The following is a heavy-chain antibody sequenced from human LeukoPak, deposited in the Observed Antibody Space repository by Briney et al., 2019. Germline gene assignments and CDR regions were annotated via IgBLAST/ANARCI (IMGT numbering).Heavy chain of an antibody. CDR2: IYTSGST. Sequence: PSESLSLARTVAAGSTSRDYSRWVRPPAGKGLGGNSRIYTSGSTNYNPSLKSRVTMSVATSKNQLCLKLGSVTVSDTAVYYCASGATGGAFDIWGQGTMVTVSS. J-gene: IGHJ3*02. CDR3: ASGATGGAFDI. V-gene: IGHV4-4*07. D-gene: IGHD1-26*01. CDR1: AGSTSRDY.